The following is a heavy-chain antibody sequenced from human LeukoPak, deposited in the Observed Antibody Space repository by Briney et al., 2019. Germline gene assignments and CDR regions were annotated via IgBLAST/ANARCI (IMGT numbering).Heavy chain of an antibody. CDR1: GYSFTSHW. CDR2: IYPGDSDT. Sequence: GESLKISCKGSGYSFTSHWIGWVRQMPGKGLEWMGIIYPGDSDTRYSPSFQGQVTISADKSISTAYLQWSSLKASDTAMYYCARSGYCSSTSCYMGWFDPWGQGTLVTASS. D-gene: IGHD2-2*02. V-gene: IGHV5-51*01. J-gene: IGHJ5*02. CDR3: ARSGYCSSTSCYMGWFDP.